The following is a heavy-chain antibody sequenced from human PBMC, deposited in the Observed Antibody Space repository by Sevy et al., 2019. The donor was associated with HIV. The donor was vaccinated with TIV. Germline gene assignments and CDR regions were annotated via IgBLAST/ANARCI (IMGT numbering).Heavy chain of an antibody. CDR2: INSDGSNT. V-gene: IGHV3-74*01. Sequence: GGSLRLSCAASGFTFSTYWMHWVRQVPGKGLVWVSRINSDGSNTNYADSVKGRFTTSRDNAKNKVYLQMNSLRADDTALYFCGREMISMVPGVPDAFDIWGHGTMVTVSS. CDR3: GREMISMVPGVPDAFDI. J-gene: IGHJ3*02. D-gene: IGHD3-10*01. CDR1: GFTFSTYW.